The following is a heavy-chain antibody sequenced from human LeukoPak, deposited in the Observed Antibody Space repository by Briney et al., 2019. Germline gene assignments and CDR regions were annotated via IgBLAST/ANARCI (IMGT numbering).Heavy chain of an antibody. J-gene: IGHJ4*02. V-gene: IGHV1-69-2*01. CDR2: VDPEDGET. D-gene: IGHD4-23*01. Sequence: ASVKISCKVSGYTFTDYYMHWVQQAPGKGLDWMGLVDPEDGETIYAEKLQGRVTITADTSTDTAYMELSSLRSEDTAVYYCATAVATTEIDYWGQGTLVTVSS. CDR1: GYTFTDYY. CDR3: ATAVATTEIDY.